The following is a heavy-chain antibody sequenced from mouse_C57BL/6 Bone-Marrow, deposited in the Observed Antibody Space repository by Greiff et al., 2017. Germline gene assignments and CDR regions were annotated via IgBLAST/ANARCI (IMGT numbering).Heavy chain of an antibody. J-gene: IGHJ1*03. Sequence: VQLQQSGPGLAKPSQTLSLTCSVTGYSITSDYWNWIQKFPGNKLEYMGYISYSGSTYYNPSLKSRISITRDTSKNQYYLQLNSVTTEDTATYYCARSSLFWGWYFDVWGTGTTVTVSS. V-gene: IGHV3-8*01. D-gene: IGHD1-1*02. CDR1: GYSITSDY. CDR3: ARSSLFWGWYFDV. CDR2: ISYSGST.